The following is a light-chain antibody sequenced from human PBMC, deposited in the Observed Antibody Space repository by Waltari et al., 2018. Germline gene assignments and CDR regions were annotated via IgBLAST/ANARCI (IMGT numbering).Light chain of an antibody. CDR1: QGISNY. Sequence: DIQMTQSPSAMSASVGDRVTITCRASQGISNYLAWFQQKPGKVPKRLIYEASSLQSGVPSRFSGRGSGTEFTLTISSLQPEDFATYYCLQHNTYPLTFGGGTKVDIK. V-gene: IGKV1-17*03. CDR2: EAS. J-gene: IGKJ4*01. CDR3: LQHNTYPLT.